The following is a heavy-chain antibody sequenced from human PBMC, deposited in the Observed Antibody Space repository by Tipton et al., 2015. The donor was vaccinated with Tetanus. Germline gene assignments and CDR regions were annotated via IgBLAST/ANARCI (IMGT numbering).Heavy chain of an antibody. CDR1: GGSFSGYY. V-gene: IGHV4-34*01. CDR3: ARGGIQLWLVLHAYYFDY. CDR2: INHSGST. J-gene: IGHJ4*02. Sequence: TLSLTCAVYGGSFSGYYWSWIRQPPGKGLEWIGEINHSGSTNYNPSLKSRVTISVDTSKNQFSLKLSSVTAADTAVYYCARGGIQLWLVLHAYYFDYWGQGTLVTVSS. D-gene: IGHD5-18*01.